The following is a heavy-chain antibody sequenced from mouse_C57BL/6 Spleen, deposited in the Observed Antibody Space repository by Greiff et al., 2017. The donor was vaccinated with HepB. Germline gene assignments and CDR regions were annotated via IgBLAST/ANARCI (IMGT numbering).Heavy chain of an antibody. CDR2: INPSNGGT. CDR3: AREGNYGSSYDGRFDY. Sequence: VQLQQPGTELVKPGASVKLSCKASGYTFTSYWMHWVKQRPGQGLEWIGNINPSNGGTNYNEKFKSKATLTVDKSSSTAYMQLSSLTSEDSAVYYCAREGNYGSSYDGRFDYWGQGTTLTVSS. J-gene: IGHJ2*01. D-gene: IGHD1-1*01. V-gene: IGHV1-53*01. CDR1: GYTFTSYW.